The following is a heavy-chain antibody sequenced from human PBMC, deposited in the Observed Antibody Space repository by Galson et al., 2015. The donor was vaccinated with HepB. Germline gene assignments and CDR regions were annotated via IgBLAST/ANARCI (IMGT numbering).Heavy chain of an antibody. CDR3: AKARGRGSGYYGGLDDY. J-gene: IGHJ4*02. CDR1: GFTFSTYS. D-gene: IGHD3-22*01. CDR2: ITSSSSNI. Sequence: SLRLSCAASGFTFSTYSMNWVRQAPGKGLEWVSYITSSSSNILYADSVKGRFTISRDNAKNSLYLQMNSLRAEDTAVYYCAKARGRGSGYYGGLDDYWGQGTLVTVSS. V-gene: IGHV3-48*01.